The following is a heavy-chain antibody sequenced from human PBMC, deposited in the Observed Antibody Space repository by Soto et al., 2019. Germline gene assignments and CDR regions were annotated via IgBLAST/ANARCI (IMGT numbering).Heavy chain of an antibody. CDR2: IYYSGST. CDR3: ARETGSEWRPIDY. J-gene: IGHJ4*02. Sequence: SETLSLTCTVSGGSISSYYWSWIRQPPGKGLEWIGYIYYSGSTNYNPSLKSRVTISVDTSKNQFSLKLSSVTAADTAVYYCARETGSEWRPIDYWGQGTQVTVSS. CDR1: GGSISSYY. D-gene: IGHD1-1*01. V-gene: IGHV4-59*01.